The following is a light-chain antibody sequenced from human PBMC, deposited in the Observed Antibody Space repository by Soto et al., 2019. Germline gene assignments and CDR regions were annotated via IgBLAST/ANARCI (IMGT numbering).Light chain of an antibody. CDR3: QQYGSSPLYT. Sequence: EIVLTQSPGTLSLSPGERATLSCRASQSVSSSYLAWYQQKPGQAPRLLIYGASSRATGIPDRFSGSGSETAFTLTISRLEPEDFAVYYCQQYGSSPLYTFGQGTKLEIK. J-gene: IGKJ2*01. V-gene: IGKV3-20*01. CDR1: QSVSSSY. CDR2: GAS.